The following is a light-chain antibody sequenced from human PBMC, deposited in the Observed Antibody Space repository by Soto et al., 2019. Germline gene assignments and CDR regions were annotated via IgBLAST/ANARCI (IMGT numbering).Light chain of an antibody. CDR3: QQYNNWPPLMCT. CDR2: GAS. Sequence: DIVMTQSPATLSVSPGERATLSCRASQSVSSNLAWYQQKPGQAPRLLIYGASTRATGIPARFSGSGSGTEFTLTISSLQSEDFAVYYCQQYNNWPPLMCTFGQGTKLEI. J-gene: IGKJ2*02. V-gene: IGKV3D-15*01. CDR1: QSVSSN.